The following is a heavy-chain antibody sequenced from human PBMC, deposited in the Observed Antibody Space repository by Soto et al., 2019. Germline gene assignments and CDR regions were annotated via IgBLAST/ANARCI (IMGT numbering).Heavy chain of an antibody. CDR1: GGSISSYY. Sequence: QVQLQESGPGLVKPSETLSLTCTVSGGSISSYYWSWIRQPPGKGLEWIGYIYYSGSTNYNPSLRSRVIISVDTSKNQFSLKLSSVTAADTDVYYCARVWGGAFDFWGQGTMVTVSS. CDR3: ARVWGGAFDF. D-gene: IGHD3-10*01. V-gene: IGHV4-59*01. J-gene: IGHJ3*01. CDR2: IYYSGST.